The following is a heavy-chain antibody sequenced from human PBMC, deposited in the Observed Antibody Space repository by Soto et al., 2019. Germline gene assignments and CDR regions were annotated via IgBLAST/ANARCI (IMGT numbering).Heavy chain of an antibody. CDR3: ATAVAAGGY. V-gene: IGHV3-30-3*01. Sequence: QGQLAESGGGVVQPGRSLRLSCAASGVTFSQSAMHWVRQAPGKGLEWVAAISFDGSNTHYADSVEGRVTISRDNSKNTLYLQMNSLRAEDTALYHWATAVAAGGYWGQGTLVTVSS. CDR1: GVTFSQSA. CDR2: ISFDGSNT. J-gene: IGHJ4*02. D-gene: IGHD6-19*01.